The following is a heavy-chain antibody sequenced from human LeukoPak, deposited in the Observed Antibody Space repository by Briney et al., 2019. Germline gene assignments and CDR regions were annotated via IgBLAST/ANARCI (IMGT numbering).Heavy chain of an antibody. CDR1: GFTFRSYA. Sequence: GGSLRLSCAASGFTFRSYAMHWVRQAPGKGLEWVAVIWYGGGNDNYADSVKGRFTISRDNSKNTLYLQMNSLRTEDTAVYYCAKDRCALGCCRSTSLDVWGKGTTVTVSS. D-gene: IGHD2-2*01. V-gene: IGHV3-30*02. CDR3: AKDRCALGCCRSTSLDV. CDR2: IWYGGGND. J-gene: IGHJ6*04.